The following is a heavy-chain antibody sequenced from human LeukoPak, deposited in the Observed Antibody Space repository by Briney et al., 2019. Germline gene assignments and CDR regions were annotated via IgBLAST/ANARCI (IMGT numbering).Heavy chain of an antibody. Sequence: GASVKVSCKASGYTFTSYGLSWVRQAPGQGLEWMGWISVYNGNTNYAQKLQGRVTMTIDTSTTTAYLELRSLRSDDTAIYYCARQVDTVMALPDYWGQGTLVIVSS. V-gene: IGHV1-18*01. J-gene: IGHJ4*02. CDR2: ISVYNGNT. D-gene: IGHD5-18*01. CDR3: ARQVDTVMALPDY. CDR1: GYTFTSYG.